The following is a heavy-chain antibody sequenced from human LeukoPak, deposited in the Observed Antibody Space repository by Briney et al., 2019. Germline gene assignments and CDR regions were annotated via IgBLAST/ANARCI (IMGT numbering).Heavy chain of an antibody. V-gene: IGHV3-11*04. Sequence: GGSLRLSCAASGFNLSDYYMTWIRQAPGKGLEWVSYISRSDSTIYYADSVKGRFTISRDNAKNSAYLQMNSLRAEDTAVYYCASLAMVRGVPNFYYYYYYMDVWGKGTTVTVSS. CDR3: ASLAMVRGVPNFYYYYYYMDV. CDR1: GFNLSDYY. CDR2: ISRSDSTI. J-gene: IGHJ6*03. D-gene: IGHD3-10*01.